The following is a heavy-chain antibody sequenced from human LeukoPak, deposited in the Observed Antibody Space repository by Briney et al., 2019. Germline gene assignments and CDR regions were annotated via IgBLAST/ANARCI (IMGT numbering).Heavy chain of an antibody. V-gene: IGHV3-48*01. J-gene: IGHJ4*02. D-gene: IGHD6-13*01. CDR2: ISSSSSTI. CDR1: GFTFSRSA. Sequence: GGSLRLSCAASGFTFSRSAMHWVRQAPGKGLEWVSYISSSSSTIYYADSVKGRFTISRDNAKNSLYLQMNSLRAEDTAVYYCARESIAAAEDYWGQGTLVTVSS. CDR3: ARESIAAAEDY.